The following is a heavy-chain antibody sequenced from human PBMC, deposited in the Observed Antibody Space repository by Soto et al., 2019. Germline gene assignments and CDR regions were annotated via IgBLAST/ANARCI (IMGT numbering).Heavy chain of an antibody. Sequence: GGSLRLSCAASGFTFSSYGMHWVRQAPGKGLEWVAVISYDGSNKYYADSVKGRFTISRDNSKNTLYLQMNSLRAEDTAVYYCAKDQTYYYDSSGYYPQTWFDYWGQGTLVTSPQ. CDR3: AKDQTYYYDSSGYYPQTWFDY. D-gene: IGHD3-22*01. CDR2: ISYDGSNK. V-gene: IGHV3-30*18. J-gene: IGHJ4*02. CDR1: GFTFSSYG.